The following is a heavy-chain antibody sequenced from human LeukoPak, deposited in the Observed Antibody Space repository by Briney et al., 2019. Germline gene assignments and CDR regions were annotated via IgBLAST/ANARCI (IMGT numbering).Heavy chain of an antibody. CDR1: GDSVSSNSAA. CDR2: TYYRSKWYN. V-gene: IGHV6-1*01. Sequence: SQTLSLTCAISGDSVSSNSAAWNWIRQSPSRGLEWLGRTYYRSKWYNDYAVSVKSRVTINPDTSKNQFSLQLNSVAPEDTAVYYCAREAGSSWHSHFDYWGQGTLVTVSS. D-gene: IGHD6-13*01. J-gene: IGHJ4*02. CDR3: AREAGSSWHSHFDY.